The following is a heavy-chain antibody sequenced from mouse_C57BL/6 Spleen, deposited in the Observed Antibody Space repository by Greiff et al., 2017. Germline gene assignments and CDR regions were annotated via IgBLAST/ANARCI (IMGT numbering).Heavy chain of an antibody. CDR3: TRSRHYAMDY. Sequence: VKLVESGPELVRPGASVTISCKASGYAFSGSWMNWVKQRPGQGLEWIGPIDPGDGATNYTVKFKGKATLTAYKSSSTAYMQLSSLTSEDSAVYFCTRSRHYAMDYWGQGTSVTVSS. CDR1: GYAFSGSW. CDR2: IDPGDGAT. D-gene: IGHD3-2*02. V-gene: IGHV1-82*01. J-gene: IGHJ4*01.